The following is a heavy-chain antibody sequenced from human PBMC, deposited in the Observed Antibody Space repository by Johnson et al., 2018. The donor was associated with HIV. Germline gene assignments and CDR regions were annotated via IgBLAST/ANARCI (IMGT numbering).Heavy chain of an antibody. J-gene: IGHJ3*02. D-gene: IGHD6-6*01. V-gene: IGHV3-30*14. CDR1: GFSFSSYA. CDR3: AKVYSSSVPAPGI. Sequence: QVQLVESGGGVVQPERSLRLSCAASGFSFSSYAMHWVRQAPGKGLEWVAVISSDGSNKYYADSVKGRFTIARDNSKNTLYLQMNSLRAEDTAVYYCAKVYSSSVPAPGIWGQGTMVTVSS. CDR2: ISSDGSNK.